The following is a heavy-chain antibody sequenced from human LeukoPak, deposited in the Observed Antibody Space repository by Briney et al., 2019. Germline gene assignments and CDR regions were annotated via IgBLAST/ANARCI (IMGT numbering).Heavy chain of an antibody. Sequence: PGGSLRLSCAASGFTFSSYEMNWVRQAPGKGLEWVSYISSSGSTIYYADPVKGRFTISRDNAKNSLYLQMNSLRAEDTAVYYCARGGDDYGDYGAGFDYWGQGTLVTVSS. V-gene: IGHV3-48*03. D-gene: IGHD4-17*01. CDR1: GFTFSSYE. CDR3: ARGGDDYGDYGAGFDY. J-gene: IGHJ4*02. CDR2: ISSSGSTI.